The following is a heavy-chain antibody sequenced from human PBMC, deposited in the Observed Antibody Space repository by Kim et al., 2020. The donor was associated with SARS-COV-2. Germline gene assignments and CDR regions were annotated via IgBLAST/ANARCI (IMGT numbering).Heavy chain of an antibody. CDR3: VRHAGGYGSGAYAHLDH. V-gene: IGHV4-39*01. D-gene: IGHD3-10*01. J-gene: IGHJ4*02. CDR1: GASISNVNYN. Sequence: SETLSLGCNVSGASISNVNYNWGWIRQPPGQGLEWIASIYSSGITFYTPSLKSRLTMSVDKSNNQLSLQLGSLTAADTAVYYCVRHAGGYGSGAYAHLDHWGQGTLVTVSS. CDR2: IYSSGIT.